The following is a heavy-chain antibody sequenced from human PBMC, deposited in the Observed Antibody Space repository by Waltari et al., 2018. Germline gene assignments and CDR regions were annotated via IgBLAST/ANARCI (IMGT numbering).Heavy chain of an antibody. CDR3: ARDHVFRGDFWSGYYDS. V-gene: IGHV3-7*01. J-gene: IGHJ4*02. Sequence: EVQLEESGGGLVQPGGSLRLSCAASGFTFSSYWMTWVRQAPGKGLEWVANIKQEGSETYYADSLKGRFTISRDNAKNSLYLQMNSLRAEDTALYYCARDHVFRGDFWSGYYDSWGQGTLVTVSS. CDR2: IKQEGSET. D-gene: IGHD3-3*01. CDR1: GFTFSSYW.